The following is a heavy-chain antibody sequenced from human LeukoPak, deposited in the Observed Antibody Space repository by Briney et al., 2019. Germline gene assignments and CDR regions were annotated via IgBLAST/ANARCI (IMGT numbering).Heavy chain of an antibody. CDR3: ARQGRSRRGYSYGPTPYYYGMDV. V-gene: IGHV5-51*01. CDR2: IYPGDSDT. J-gene: IGHJ6*02. Sequence: GESLKISCKGSGYSFTSYWIGWVRQMPGEGLEWMGIIYPGDSDTRYSPSFQGQVTISADKSISTAYLQWSSLKASDTAMYYCARQGRSRRGYSYGPTPYYYGMDVWGQGTTVTVSS. D-gene: IGHD5-18*01. CDR1: GYSFTSYW.